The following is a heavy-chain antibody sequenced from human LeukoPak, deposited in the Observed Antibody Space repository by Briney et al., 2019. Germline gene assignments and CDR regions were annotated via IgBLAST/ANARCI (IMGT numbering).Heavy chain of an antibody. CDR3: AKVQDISSWYESFDY. CDR2: ISGRGVST. CDR1: GFTFSSYA. Sequence: GGSLRLPCAASGFTFSSYAMSWVRQAPGKGLEWVSAISGRGVSTYYADSVKGRFTVSRDNSKNTLYLQMSSLRADDTAVYFCAKVQDISSWYESFDYWGQGTLVTVSS. J-gene: IGHJ4*02. D-gene: IGHD6-13*01. V-gene: IGHV3-23*01.